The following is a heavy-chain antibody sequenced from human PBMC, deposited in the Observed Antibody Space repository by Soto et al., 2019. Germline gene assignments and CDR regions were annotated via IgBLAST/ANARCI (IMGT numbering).Heavy chain of an antibody. CDR1: GYTFTSYG. V-gene: IGHV1-18*01. CDR3: ARDSGAAAIRSLDF. J-gene: IGHJ4*02. Sequence: GASVKVSCKASGYTFTSYGISWVLQAPEQGLEWMGWISSYNGNTNYAQMLQGRVTMTTDTSTSTAYMEVRSLTSDDTAVYYCARDSGAAAIRSLDFWGQGTLVTVS. CDR2: ISSYNGNT. D-gene: IGHD2-2*01.